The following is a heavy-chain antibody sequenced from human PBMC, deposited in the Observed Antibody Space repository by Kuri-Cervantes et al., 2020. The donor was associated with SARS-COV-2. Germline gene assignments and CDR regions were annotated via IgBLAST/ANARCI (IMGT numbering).Heavy chain of an antibody. CDR3: ARIQATTVIADY. CDR2: IFSNDEK. J-gene: IGHJ4*02. D-gene: IGHD4-11*01. CDR1: GFSLSNARMG. Sequence: SGPTLVKPTETLTLTCTVSGFSLSNARMGVSWIRQPPGKALEWLAHIFSNDEKSYITSLKSRLTISKDTSKSQVVLTMTNMDPVDTATNSCARIQATTVIADYWGQGTLVTVSS. V-gene: IGHV2-26*01.